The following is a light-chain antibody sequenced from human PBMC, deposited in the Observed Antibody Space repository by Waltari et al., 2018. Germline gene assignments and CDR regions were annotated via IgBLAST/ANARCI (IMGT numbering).Light chain of an antibody. Sequence: IQMTQSPSTLSASVGDSVTITCRASQSVCGWLAWYQQKPGKAPRVIIYGGATLERGVPSRFRGSGFGAEFTLTINSLQPEDFATYYCQQYSYYSKTFGQGTRVEVK. CDR2: GGA. CDR1: QSVCGW. CDR3: QQYSYYSKT. V-gene: IGKV1-5*03. J-gene: IGKJ1*01.